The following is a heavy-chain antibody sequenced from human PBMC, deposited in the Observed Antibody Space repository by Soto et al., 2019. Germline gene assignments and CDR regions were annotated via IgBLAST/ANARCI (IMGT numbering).Heavy chain of an antibody. Sequence: ASVKVSCKASGYTFTSYYMHWVRQAPGQGLEWMGIINPSGGSTSYAQKFQGRVTMTRDTSTSTVYMELSSLRSEDTAVYYCARGTDKRFGELSTRTYYFDYWGQGTLVTVSS. CDR3: ARGTDKRFGELSTRTYYFDY. D-gene: IGHD3-10*01. CDR1: GYTFTSYY. CDR2: INPSGGST. J-gene: IGHJ4*02. V-gene: IGHV1-46*01.